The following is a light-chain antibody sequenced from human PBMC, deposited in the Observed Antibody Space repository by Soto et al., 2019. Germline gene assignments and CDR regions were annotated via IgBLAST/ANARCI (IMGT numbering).Light chain of an antibody. CDR2: TAS. J-gene: IGKJ3*01. Sequence: DIQMTQAPSSLSASIGDRVTISCRASQNISRFLSWYQQKPGKAPNLLIYTASSLQGGVPSRFSASGSGTVFTLTISSLQPEDFAAYSCQQSFASPFTFGPGTRIDIK. CDR3: QQSFASPFT. CDR1: QNISRF. V-gene: IGKV1-39*01.